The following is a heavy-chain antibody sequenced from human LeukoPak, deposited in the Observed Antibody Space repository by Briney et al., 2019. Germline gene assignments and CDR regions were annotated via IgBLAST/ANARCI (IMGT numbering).Heavy chain of an antibody. CDR1: GFTVSTKD. CDR2: IYSGGST. V-gene: IGHV3-53*01. CDR3: ASRSSGDYHLIDY. D-gene: IGHD4-17*01. J-gene: IGHJ4*02. Sequence: GGSLRLSGAASGFTVSTKDMSWVRRAPGKGLEWVSVIYSGGSTIYADSVKGRFTISRDNSKNTLYLQMNSLRAEDTAIYYCASRSSGDYHLIDYWGPGTLVTVSS.